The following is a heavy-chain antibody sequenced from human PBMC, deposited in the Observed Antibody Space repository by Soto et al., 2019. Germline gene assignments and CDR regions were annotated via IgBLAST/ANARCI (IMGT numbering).Heavy chain of an antibody. CDR1: GFTSDDYA. V-gene: IGHV3-9*02. CDR3: AKVTRRYCSGGSCSNAFDI. D-gene: IGHD2-15*01. Sequence: EVQLVESGGGLVQPGRSLRLSCAASGFTSDDYAMHWVRQAPGKGLEWVSGVSWTSGSIGYADSVKRRFTISRDNAKNSRYLQMNSLRAEDTALYYCAKVTRRYCSGGSCSNAFDIWGQGTMVTVSS. J-gene: IGHJ3*02. CDR2: VSWTSGSI.